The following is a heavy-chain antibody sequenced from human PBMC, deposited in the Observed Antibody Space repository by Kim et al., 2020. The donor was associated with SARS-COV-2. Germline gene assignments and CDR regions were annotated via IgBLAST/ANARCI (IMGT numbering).Heavy chain of an antibody. D-gene: IGHD2-2*01. CDR3: ARSGVVVPGASRTHYYMDV. V-gene: IGHV3-30-3*01. J-gene: IGHJ6*03. CDR1: GLTFSSYA. CDR2: ISFDGSKQ. Sequence: GGSLRLSCAASGLTFSSYAMHWVRQAPGKGLEWVAVISFDGSKQYYADSVTGRFTISRDNSKNTLYLQMNSLRGEDTAVYYCARSGVVVPGASRTHYYMDVWGNGTTVTVSS.